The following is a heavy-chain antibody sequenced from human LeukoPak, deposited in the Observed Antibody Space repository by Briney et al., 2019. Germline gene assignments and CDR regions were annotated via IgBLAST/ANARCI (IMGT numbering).Heavy chain of an antibody. CDR1: GGSISSYY. Sequence: PSETLSLTCTVSGGSISSYYWSWIRQPPGKGLEWIGYIYYSGSTNYNPSLKSRVTISVDTSKTQFSLKLSSVTAADTAGYYCARAAGGYYDFWSGYWYMDVWGKGTTVTVSS. CDR3: ARAAGGYYDFWSGYWYMDV. D-gene: IGHD3-3*01. J-gene: IGHJ6*03. CDR2: IYYSGST. V-gene: IGHV4-59*01.